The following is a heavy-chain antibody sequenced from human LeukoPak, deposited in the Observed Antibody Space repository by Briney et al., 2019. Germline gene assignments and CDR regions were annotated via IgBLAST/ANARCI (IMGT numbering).Heavy chain of an antibody. CDR3: ARDYGVYCSSTSCYTYYFDY. V-gene: IGHV3-30-3*01. J-gene: IGHJ4*02. D-gene: IGHD2-2*02. CDR1: GFTFSSYA. CDR2: ISYDGSNK. Sequence: GGPLRLSCAASGFTFSSYAMHWVRQAPGKGLEWVAVISYDGSNKYYADSVKGRFTISRDNSKNTLYLQMNSLRAEDTAVYYCARDYGVYCSSTSCYTYYFDYWGQGTLVTVSS.